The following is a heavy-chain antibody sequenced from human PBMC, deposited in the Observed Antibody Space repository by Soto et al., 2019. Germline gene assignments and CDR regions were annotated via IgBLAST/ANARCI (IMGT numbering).Heavy chain of an antibody. CDR3: ARLGSNDPYNWFDP. CDR1: GYTFITYG. V-gene: IGHV1-18*01. Sequence: EASVKVSCKASGYTFITYGVTWVRQAPGQGLEWMGWINTYNGNTNYAQKLQGRVTMTTDTSTSTAYMELRSLRSDDTAVYYCARLGSNDPYNWFDPWGQGTLVTVSS. J-gene: IGHJ5*02. D-gene: IGHD1-26*01. CDR2: INTYNGNT.